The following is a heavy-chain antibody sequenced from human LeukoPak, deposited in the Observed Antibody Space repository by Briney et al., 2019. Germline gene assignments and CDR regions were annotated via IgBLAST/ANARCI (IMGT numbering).Heavy chain of an antibody. V-gene: IGHV4-31*03. J-gene: IGHJ5*02. Sequence: SGTLSLTCTVSGGSISSGGYYWSWIRQHPGKGLEWIGYIYYSGSTYYNPSLKSRVTISVDTSKNQFSLKLSSVTAADTAVYYCARGIMVRGVIEYNWFDPWGQGTLVTVSS. D-gene: IGHD3-10*01. CDR2: IYYSGST. CDR3: ARGIMVRGVIEYNWFDP. CDR1: GGSISSGGYY.